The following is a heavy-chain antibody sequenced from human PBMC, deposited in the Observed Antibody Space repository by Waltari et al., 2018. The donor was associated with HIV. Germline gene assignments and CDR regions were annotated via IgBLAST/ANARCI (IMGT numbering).Heavy chain of an antibody. V-gene: IGHV3-21*06. Sequence: ESGGGRAKPGGTLKLSCSGSGFTFKTYSVSWISQTPGRGLEWISSIRDDSSFIYYADSVKGRFTVSRDNVRNSVFLQINDVRAEDTATYFCGAFLCAEDCRDGFDVWGQGTMVTVS. CDR3: GAFLCAEDCRDGFDV. J-gene: IGHJ3*01. CDR2: IRDDSSFI. CDR1: GFTFKTYS. D-gene: IGHD2-21*02.